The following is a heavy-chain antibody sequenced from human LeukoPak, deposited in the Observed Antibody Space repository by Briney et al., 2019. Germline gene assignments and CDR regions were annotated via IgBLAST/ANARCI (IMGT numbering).Heavy chain of an antibody. CDR2: SYYSGST. CDR3: ARTGSSGYDSFDY. V-gene: IGHV4-31*03. J-gene: IGHJ4*02. CDR1: GGSISSGGYY. D-gene: IGHD3-22*01. Sequence: SETLSLTCTVSGGSISSGGYYWSWIRQHPGKGLEWIGYSYYSGSTYYNPSLKSRVTISVDTSKNQFSLKLSSVTAADTAVYYCARTGSSGYDSFDYWGQGTLVTVSS.